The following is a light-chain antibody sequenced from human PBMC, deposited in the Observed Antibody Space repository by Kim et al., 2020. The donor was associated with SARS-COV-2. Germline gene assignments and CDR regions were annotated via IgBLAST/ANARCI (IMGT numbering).Light chain of an antibody. CDR3: MQALQTPHI. Sequence: ASSTCRSSQCLLHRNGNNYLDLFLQEPWQSPQLLIYLGFNRASGVPDRFSGSESGTDFTLKISRVEAEDVGVYYCMQALQTPHIFGQGTNLEI. J-gene: IGKJ2*01. CDR1: QCLLHRNGNNY. V-gene: IGKV2-28*01. CDR2: LGF.